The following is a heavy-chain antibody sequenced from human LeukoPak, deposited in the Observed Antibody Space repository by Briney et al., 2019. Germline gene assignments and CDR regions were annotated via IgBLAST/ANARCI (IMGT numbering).Heavy chain of an antibody. CDR3: ATTYYYDRWGRAFDI. D-gene: IGHD3-22*01. J-gene: IGHJ3*02. Sequence: ASVKVSCKASGGTFSSYAISWVRQAPGQGLEWMGGIIPIFGTAKYAQKFQDRVTITADGSTSTAYMELSSLRSEDTAVYYCATTYYYDRWGRAFDIWGQGTMVTVSS. CDR1: GGTFSSYA. V-gene: IGHV1-69*13. CDR2: IIPIFGTA.